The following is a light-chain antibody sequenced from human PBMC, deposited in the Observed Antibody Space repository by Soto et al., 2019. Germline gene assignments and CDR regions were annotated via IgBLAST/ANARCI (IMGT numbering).Light chain of an antibody. CDR2: GAS. CDR3: QQYGSSPT. Sequence: EIVLTQSPGTLSLSPGEGATLSCRASQSVRSSFLAWYQQKPGQAPIHLIYGASSRATGIPDRFSGGGSGTDFTLTITRLEPEDLAVYYCQQYGSSPTFGGGTKVEIK. V-gene: IGKV3-20*01. CDR1: QSVRSSF. J-gene: IGKJ4*01.